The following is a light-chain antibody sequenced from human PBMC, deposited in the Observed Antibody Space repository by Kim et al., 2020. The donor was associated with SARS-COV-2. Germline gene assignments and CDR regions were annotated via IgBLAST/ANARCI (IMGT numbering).Light chain of an antibody. CDR3: QVWDSSTYVV. CDR1: NIGSKT. J-gene: IGLJ2*01. Sequence: VALGQTARITCGGNNIGSKTVHWYQQKPGQAPLLVIYRNNSRPSGIPERFSGSNSGNTATLTISSAQAGDEADYYCQVWDSSTYVVFGGGTQLTVL. CDR2: RNN. V-gene: IGLV3-9*01.